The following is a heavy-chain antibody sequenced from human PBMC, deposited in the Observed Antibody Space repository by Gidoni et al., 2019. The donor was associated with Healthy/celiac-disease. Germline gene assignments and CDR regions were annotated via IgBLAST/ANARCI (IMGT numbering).Heavy chain of an antibody. J-gene: IGHJ6*02. D-gene: IGHD3-3*01. Sequence: QVQLVESGGGVVQPGRSLRLSCAASGFTFSSYGMHWVRQAPGKGLEWVAVISYDGSNKYYADSVKGRFTISRDNSKNTLYLQMNSLRAEDTAVYYCAKGSNDFWSGYLYYYGMDVWGQGTTVTVSS. CDR3: AKGSNDFWSGYLYYYGMDV. CDR1: GFTFSSYG. CDR2: ISYDGSNK. V-gene: IGHV3-30*18.